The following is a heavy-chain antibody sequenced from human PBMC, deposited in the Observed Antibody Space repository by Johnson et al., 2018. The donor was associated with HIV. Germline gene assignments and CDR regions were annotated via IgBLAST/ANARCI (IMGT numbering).Heavy chain of an antibody. V-gene: IGHV3-66*01. CDR2: IYSGGST. D-gene: IGHD1-14*01. J-gene: IGHJ3*02. CDR3: ARDGMAATKSNI. CDR1: GFTFSSYG. Sequence: VQLVESGGGVVQPGRSLRLSCAASGFTFSSYGMHWVRQAPGKGLEWVSVIYSGGSTYYADSVKGRFTISRDNSKNTLYLQMNSLRAEDTAVYYCARDGMAATKSNIWGQGTMVTVSS.